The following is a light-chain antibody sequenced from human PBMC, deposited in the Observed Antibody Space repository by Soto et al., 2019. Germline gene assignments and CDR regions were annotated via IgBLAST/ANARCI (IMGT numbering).Light chain of an antibody. CDR2: DAS. CDR3: QQRSNWPPERFT. Sequence: EIVLTQSPATLSLSPGERATLSCRASQSVSSYLAWYQQKPGQAPRLLIYDASNRATGIPARFSGSGSGTDFTLTISSLEPEDFVVYYCQQRSNWPPERFTFGPGTKVDIK. CDR1: QSVSSY. J-gene: IGKJ3*01. V-gene: IGKV3-11*01.